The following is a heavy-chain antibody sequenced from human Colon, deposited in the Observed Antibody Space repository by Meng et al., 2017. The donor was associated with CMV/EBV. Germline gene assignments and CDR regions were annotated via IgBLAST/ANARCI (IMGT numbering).Heavy chain of an antibody. CDR2: IYYRGTT. D-gene: IGHD3-9*01. CDR3: VRNRDDILVDY. V-gene: IGHV4-39*01. J-gene: IGHJ4*02. CDR1: GGYVSGSSGV. Sequence: CNVWGGYVSGSSGVWGWIRQTQGRGREWIGNIYYRGTTYYNPSLKGRVTISVDSSKNQFSLNLNSVTAADTALYSCVRNRDDILVDYWGQGTLVTVSS.